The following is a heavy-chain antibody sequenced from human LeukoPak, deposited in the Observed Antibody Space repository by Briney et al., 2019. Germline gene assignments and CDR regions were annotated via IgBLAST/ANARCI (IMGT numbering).Heavy chain of an antibody. J-gene: IGHJ3*02. CDR2: IIPIFGTA. CDR1: GGTFISYA. Sequence: ASVKVSCKASGGTFISYAISWVRQAPGQGLEWMGGIIPIFGTANYAQKFQGRVTITTDESTSTAYMELSSLRSEDTAVYYCARGGWWFGDTASGDAFDIWGQGTMVTVSS. D-gene: IGHD3-10*01. V-gene: IGHV1-69*05. CDR3: ARGGWWFGDTASGDAFDI.